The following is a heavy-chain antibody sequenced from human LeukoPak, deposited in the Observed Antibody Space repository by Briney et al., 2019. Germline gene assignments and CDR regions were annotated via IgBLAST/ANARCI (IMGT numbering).Heavy chain of an antibody. V-gene: IGHV1-18*01. D-gene: IGHD6-19*01. CDR1: GYTFTIYG. CDR3: ARDRSHSGWSNY. J-gene: IGHJ4*02. CDR2: ISAYNGNT. Sequence: ASVKVSCKASGYTFTIYGISWVRQAPGQGLEWMGWISAYNGNTNYAEKLQGRVTMTTDTSTSTAYLELRSLSSDDTAVYYCARDRSHSGWSNYWGQGPLVTVSS.